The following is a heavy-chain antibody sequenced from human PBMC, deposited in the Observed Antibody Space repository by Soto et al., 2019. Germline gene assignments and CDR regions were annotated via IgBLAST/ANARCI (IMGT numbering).Heavy chain of an antibody. CDR1: GVSISSYY. CDR3: ARTSTSGTRFDY. Sequence: SETLSLTCAVSGVSISSYYWSWIRQPPGKGLEWIGNVYYSGSTRYNPSLKSRLTISLDPSNSHFSLRVASVTAADTALYYCARTSTSGTRFDYWGQGSLVTVSS. CDR2: VYYSGST. D-gene: IGHD1-1*01. V-gene: IGHV4-59*12. J-gene: IGHJ4*02.